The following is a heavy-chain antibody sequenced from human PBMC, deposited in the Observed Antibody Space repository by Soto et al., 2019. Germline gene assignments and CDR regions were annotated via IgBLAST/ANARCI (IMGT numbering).Heavy chain of an antibody. CDR3: ARPTASRELVY. D-gene: IGHD6-6*01. CDR2: VNPKNGDT. Sequence: AASVKVSCKASGYTFTDYFLHWVRQAPGHGLEWMGWVNPKNGDTSYAQKFQDRVTMTRDTAISSAYMELTSLRSDDTAVYYCARPTASRELVYWGQGTPVTVSS. V-gene: IGHV1-2*02. CDR1: GYTFTDYF. J-gene: IGHJ4*02.